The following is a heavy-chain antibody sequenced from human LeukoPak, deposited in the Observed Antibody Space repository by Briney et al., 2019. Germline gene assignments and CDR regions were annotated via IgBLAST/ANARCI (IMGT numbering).Heavy chain of an antibody. D-gene: IGHD2-2*02. CDR3: ARVDVVVVPAAILQAFDI. J-gene: IGHJ3*02. V-gene: IGHV1-3*01. CDR2: INAGNGNT. Sequence: ASVKVSCKASGYTFTSYAMHWVRQAPGQRLEWMGWINAGNGNTKYSQKFQGRVTMTRDTSISTAYMELSRLRSDDTAVYYCARVDVVVVPAAILQAFDIWGEGTMVTVSS. CDR1: GYTFTSYA.